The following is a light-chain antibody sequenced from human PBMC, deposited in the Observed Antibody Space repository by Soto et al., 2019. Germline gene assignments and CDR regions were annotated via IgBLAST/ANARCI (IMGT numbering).Light chain of an antibody. Sequence: QSALTQPASVSGSPGQSIAISCTGTSSDVGGYNYVSWYQQHPGKAPKTMIYEVSNRPSGVSSRFSGSKSGNTASLTISGLQAEDEADYYCASYTSSTPLVFGTGTKVTVL. CDR2: EVS. CDR1: SSDVGGYNY. CDR3: ASYTSSTPLV. V-gene: IGLV2-14*01. J-gene: IGLJ1*01.